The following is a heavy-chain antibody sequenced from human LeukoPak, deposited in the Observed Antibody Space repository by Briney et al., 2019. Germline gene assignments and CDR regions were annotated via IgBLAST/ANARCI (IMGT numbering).Heavy chain of an antibody. J-gene: IGHJ6*02. CDR1: GFTFSSYD. Sequence: GGSLRLSCVASGFTFSSYDMHWVRQRKGEGLEWVSDIGKAGDTYYADSVKGRFTISRENAKNSLYLQMNSLRDGDTAVYYCVRDPSGWGMDVWSQGTTVIVSS. CDR2: IGKAGDT. V-gene: IGHV3-13*01. CDR3: VRDPSGWGMDV.